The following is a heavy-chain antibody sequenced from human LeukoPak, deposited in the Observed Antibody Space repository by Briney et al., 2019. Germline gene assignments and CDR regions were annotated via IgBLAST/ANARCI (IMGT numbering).Heavy chain of an antibody. D-gene: IGHD2-8*01. CDR2: VDGGSGGTT. CDR3: ARRAFHNNGWFDY. CDR1: GFTLRNYA. V-gene: IGHV3-23*01. Sequence: GESLRLSCAASGFTLRNYAMSWVPQAPGKGLEWVSAVDGGSGGTTFYADSVKGRFTISRDNSKSALFLQMISLRAEDAAVYYCARRAFHNNGWFDYWGQGTLVTVSS. J-gene: IGHJ4*02.